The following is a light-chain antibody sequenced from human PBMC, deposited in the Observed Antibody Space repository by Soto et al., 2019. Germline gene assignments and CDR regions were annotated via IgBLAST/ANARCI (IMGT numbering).Light chain of an antibody. J-gene: IGLJ1*01. CDR3: SSYTSSSTHG. V-gene: IGLV2-14*03. CDR2: DVS. Sequence: QSALTQPASVSGSPGQSITISCTGTSSDVGAYTFVSWYQQHPDKVPKLMIFDVSRLPSGVSDRFSGSKSGNTASLTISGLQLEDEADYYCSSYTSSSTHGFGSGTKVTVL. CDR1: SSDVGAYTF.